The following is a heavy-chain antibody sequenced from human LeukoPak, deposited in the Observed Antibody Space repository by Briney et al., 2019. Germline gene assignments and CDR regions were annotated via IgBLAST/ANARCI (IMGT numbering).Heavy chain of an antibody. CDR3: AKEKQRNFDY. CDR2: ISGSGDST. CDR1: GFSLSGYW. Sequence: GGSLRLSCAASGFSLSGYWMTWVRQAPGKGLEWVSGISGSGDSTYYGDSVKGRFTISRDNSKNTLYLQMNSLRAEDTAVYYCAKEKQRNFDYWGQGTLVTVSS. J-gene: IGHJ4*02. V-gene: IGHV3-23*01.